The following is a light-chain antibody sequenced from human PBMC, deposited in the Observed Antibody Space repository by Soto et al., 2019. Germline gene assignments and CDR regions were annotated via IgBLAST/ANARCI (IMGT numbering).Light chain of an antibody. CDR2: GAS. CDR3: QHYNSLPLT. V-gene: IGKV3-15*01. Sequence: EIVMTQSPATLSVSPGERATLSCRASQSVSNNLAWYQHNPGQAPRLLIFGASTRATGIPVRFSGSGSGTDFTLTIISLLSEDSAVYYCQHYNSLPLTFGVGTNVDIK. J-gene: IGKJ4*01. CDR1: QSVSNN.